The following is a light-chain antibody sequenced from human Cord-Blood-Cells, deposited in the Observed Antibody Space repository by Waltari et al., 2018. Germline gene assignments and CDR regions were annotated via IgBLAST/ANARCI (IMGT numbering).Light chain of an antibody. CDR1: QGIRND. CDR2: AAS. Sequence: AIQMTQAPYSLSASVGDRVTITCRARQGIRNDLGWYQQKPGKAPKLLIYAASSLQSGVPSRFSGSGSGTDFTLTISSLQPEDFATYYCLQDYNYPRTFGQGTKVEIK. V-gene: IGKV1-6*01. J-gene: IGKJ1*01. CDR3: LQDYNYPRT.